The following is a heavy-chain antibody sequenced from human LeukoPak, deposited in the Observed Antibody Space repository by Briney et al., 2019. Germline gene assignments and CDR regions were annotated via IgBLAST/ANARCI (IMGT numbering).Heavy chain of an antibody. CDR1: GGSFSGYY. CDR2: IYHSGST. Sequence: SETLSLTCAVYGGSFSGYYWGWIRQPPGKGLEWIGSIYHSGSTYYNPSLKSRVTISVDTSKNQFSLKLSSVTAADTAVYYCANGIQLWVFDYWGQGTLVTVSS. V-gene: IGHV4-38-2*01. D-gene: IGHD5-18*01. J-gene: IGHJ4*02. CDR3: ANGIQLWVFDY.